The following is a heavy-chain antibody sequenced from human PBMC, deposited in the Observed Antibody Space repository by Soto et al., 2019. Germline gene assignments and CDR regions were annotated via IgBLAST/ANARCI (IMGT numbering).Heavy chain of an antibody. D-gene: IGHD6-13*01. V-gene: IGHV3-23*01. Sequence: GGSLRLSCAASGFAFSSYAMSWVRQAPGKGLEWVSAISGSGGSTYYADSVKGRFTISRDNSKNTLYLQMNSLRAEDTAVYYCASSYSSSSYRSVNDYWGQGTLITVSS. CDR1: GFAFSSYA. CDR3: ASSYSSSSYRSVNDY. CDR2: ISGSGGST. J-gene: IGHJ4*02.